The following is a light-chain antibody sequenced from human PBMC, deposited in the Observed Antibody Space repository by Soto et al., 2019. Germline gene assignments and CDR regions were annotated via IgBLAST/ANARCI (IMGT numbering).Light chain of an antibody. CDR2: LGS. CDR1: QSVNNKY. Sequence: EIVLTQTPGTLSLSPGDRATLSCSASQSVNNKYLAWYQQKPGQAPRLLIYLGSTRASGIPDRFSGSGSGTDFTLTIRRLEPEYFAVYYCQQYDSSPRTFGQGTKV. CDR3: QQYDSSPRT. V-gene: IGKV3-20*01. J-gene: IGKJ1*01.